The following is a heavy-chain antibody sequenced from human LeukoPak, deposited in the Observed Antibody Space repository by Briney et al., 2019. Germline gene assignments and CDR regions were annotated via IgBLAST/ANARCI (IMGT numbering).Heavy chain of an antibody. V-gene: IGHV1-2*02. D-gene: IGHD3-3*01. CDR3: ARTIFGVVTHSKGWFDP. CDR2: INPNSCGT. J-gene: IGHJ5*02. CDR1: GYTFTGYY. Sequence: GASVKVSCKASGYTFTGYYMHWVRQAPGQGLEWMGWINPNSCGTNYAQKFQGRVTMTRDTSISTAYMELSRLRSDDTAVYYCARTIFGVVTHSKGWFDPWGQGTLVTVSS.